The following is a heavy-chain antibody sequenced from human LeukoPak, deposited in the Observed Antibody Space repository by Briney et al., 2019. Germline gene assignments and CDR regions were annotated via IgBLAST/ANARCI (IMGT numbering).Heavy chain of an antibody. V-gene: IGHV1-2*02. CDR3: ARDGVCGGSCDEGNYFDY. Sequence: ASVRVSCKASGYTFTTYWLHWLRQAPGQRLEWMGWINPKNGDTNYAQRFQGRVTMTRDTSTSTVYMELSSLRSEDTAVYYCARDGVCGGSCDEGNYFDYWGRGTLVTVSS. D-gene: IGHD2-15*01. CDR1: GYTFTTYW. CDR2: INPKNGDT. J-gene: IGHJ4*02.